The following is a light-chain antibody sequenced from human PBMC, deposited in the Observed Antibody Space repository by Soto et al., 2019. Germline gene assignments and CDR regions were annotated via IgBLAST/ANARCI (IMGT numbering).Light chain of an antibody. Sequence: ELVLTQSPGTLSLSPGDRATLSCRASQSVSGTYLAWYQQKPGQDPRLLMYGPSSKATGIPNRFSGSGSGTDFTLTISRLEPEDFGVYFCQHYASSPYTFGQGTKVEIK. V-gene: IGKV3-20*01. CDR2: GPS. CDR1: QSVSGTY. J-gene: IGKJ2*01. CDR3: QHYASSPYT.